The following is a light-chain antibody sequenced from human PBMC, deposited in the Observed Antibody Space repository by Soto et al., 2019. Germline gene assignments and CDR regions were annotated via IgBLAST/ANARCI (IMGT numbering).Light chain of an antibody. CDR2: KAS. V-gene: IGKV1-5*03. CDR3: QQYNSFPT. CDR1: QSISSW. Sequence: DIQMTQSPSTLSASRGDRVTITCRASQSISSWLAWYQQKPGKAPKLLIYKASSLESGVPSRFSGSGSGTEFTLTISSLQPDDFATYYCQQYNSFPTFGQGTKVEIK. J-gene: IGKJ1*01.